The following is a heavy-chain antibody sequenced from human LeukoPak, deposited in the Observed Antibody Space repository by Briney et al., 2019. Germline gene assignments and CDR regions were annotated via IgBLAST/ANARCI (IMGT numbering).Heavy chain of an antibody. CDR1: GYSISSGYY. CDR3: ASSDRRDGYKSYGWYFDL. V-gene: IGHV4-38-2*02. CDR2: IYHSGST. Sequence: SETLSLTCTVSGYSISSGYYWGWIRQPPGKGLEWIGSIYHSGSTYYNPSLKSRVTISVDTSKNQFSLKLSSVTAADTAVYYCASSDRRDGYKSYGWYFDLWGRGTLVTVSS. J-gene: IGHJ2*01. D-gene: IGHD5-24*01.